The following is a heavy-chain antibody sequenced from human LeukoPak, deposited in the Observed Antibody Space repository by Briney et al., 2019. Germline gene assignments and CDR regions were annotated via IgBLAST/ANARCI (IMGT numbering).Heavy chain of an antibody. V-gene: IGHV3-21*01. CDR1: GFTFSSYS. Sequence: PGGSLRLSCAASGFTFSSYSMNWVRQSPGRGLEWVSSISSSSSYRYYEESVKGRFSISRDYARNSLYLQMNSLRAEDTAVYYCARDSPNEAILWWSIDYWGQGTLVTVSS. D-gene: IGHD2-21*01. CDR3: ARDSPNEAILWWSIDY. CDR2: ISSSSSYR. J-gene: IGHJ4*02.